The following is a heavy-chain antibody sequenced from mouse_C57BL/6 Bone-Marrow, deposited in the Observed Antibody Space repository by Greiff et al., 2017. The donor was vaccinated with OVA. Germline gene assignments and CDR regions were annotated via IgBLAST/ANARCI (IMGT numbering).Heavy chain of an antibody. J-gene: IGHJ3*01. CDR1: GYTFTSYW. D-gene: IGHD2-1*01. CDR3: AREGGIYGNYEAWFAY. V-gene: IGHV1-72*01. Sequence: QVQLKESGAELVKPGASVKLSCKASGYTFTSYWMHWVKQRPGRGLEWIGRIDPNSGGTKYNEKFKSKATLTVDKPSSTAYMQLSSLTSEDSAVYYCAREGGIYGNYEAWFAYWGQGTLVTVSA. CDR2: IDPNSGGT.